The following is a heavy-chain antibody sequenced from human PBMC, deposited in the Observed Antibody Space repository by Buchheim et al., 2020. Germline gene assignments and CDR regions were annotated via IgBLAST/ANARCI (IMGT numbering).Heavy chain of an antibody. V-gene: IGHV3-33*01. Sequence: QVQLVESGGGVVQPGRSLRLSCAASGFTFSSYGMHWVRQAPGKGLEWVAVIWYDGSNKYYADSVKGRFTLSRDNSKNTLYLEKNRQKAEDTAVYYCARVGIGVVPAAKEYYYYYYMDVWGKGTT. CDR1: GFTFSSYG. CDR2: IWYDGSNK. J-gene: IGHJ6*03. CDR3: ARVGIGVVPAAKEYYYYYYMDV. D-gene: IGHD2-2*03.